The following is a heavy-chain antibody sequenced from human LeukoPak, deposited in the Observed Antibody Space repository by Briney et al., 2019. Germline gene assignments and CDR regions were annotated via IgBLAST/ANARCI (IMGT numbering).Heavy chain of an antibody. CDR2: INHSGST. V-gene: IGHV4-34*01. CDR1: GGSISSYY. CDR3: ARGSWSILYYFDY. J-gene: IGHJ4*02. Sequence: NPSETLSLTCTVSGGSISSYYWSWIRRPPGKGLEWIGEINHSGSTNYNPSLKSRVTISVDTSKNQFSLKLSSVTAADTVVYYCARGSWSILYYFDYWGQGTLVTVSS. D-gene: IGHD6-13*01.